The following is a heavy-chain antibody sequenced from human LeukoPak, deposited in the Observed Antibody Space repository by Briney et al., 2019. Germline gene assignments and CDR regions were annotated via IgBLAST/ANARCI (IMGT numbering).Heavy chain of an antibody. D-gene: IGHD6-13*01. CDR3: AKEASSSWTN. CDR1: GFTFSSYA. V-gene: IGHV3-23*01. J-gene: IGHJ4*02. CDR2: ISDDSGRI. Sequence: GGSLRLSCVASGFTFSSYAMSWVRQAPGKGLEWVPQISDDSGRIYYADSVKGRFSISRDNSKNTLYLQMNSLRAEDTALYYCAKEASSSWTNWGQGTLVTVSS.